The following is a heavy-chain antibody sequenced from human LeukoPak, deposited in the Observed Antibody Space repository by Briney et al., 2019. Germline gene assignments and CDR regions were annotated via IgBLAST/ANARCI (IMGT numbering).Heavy chain of an antibody. CDR1: GYTFTTSD. V-gene: IGHV1-8*03. CDR2: MNPNSGNT. D-gene: IGHD1-26*01. CDR3: ARGRGGTYYSDTKWFDP. J-gene: IGHJ5*02. Sequence: EASVKVSCKASGYTFTTSDINWVRQATGQGLEWLGWMNPNSGNTDSAHKFQGRVTFTRNTSISTAYMELNSLKSDDTAVYYCARGRGGTYYSDTKWFDPWGQGTLVTVSS.